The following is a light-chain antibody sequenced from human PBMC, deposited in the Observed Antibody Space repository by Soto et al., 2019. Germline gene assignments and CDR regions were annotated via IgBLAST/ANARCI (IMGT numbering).Light chain of an antibody. CDR1: QSVSSSY. V-gene: IGKV3D-20*01. Sequence: EIVLTQSPGTLSLSPGGRATLSCRASQSVSSSYLAWYQQKPGLAPRLLIYDASSRATGIPDRFSGSGSGTDFTLTISRLEPEDFAVYYCQQYGSSPPVTFGQGTRLEIK. CDR2: DAS. CDR3: QQYGSSPPVT. J-gene: IGKJ5*01.